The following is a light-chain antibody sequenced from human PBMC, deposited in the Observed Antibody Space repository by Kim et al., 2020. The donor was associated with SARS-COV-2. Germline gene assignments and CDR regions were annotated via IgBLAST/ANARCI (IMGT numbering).Light chain of an antibody. Sequence: LSASVGDRVTITCRASQSISAWLAWYQQKPGKAPKVLIYKASNLESGVPSRFSGSGSGTEFTLTISGLQPDDFATYYCQQYSVYSTFGQGTKLEI. J-gene: IGKJ2*01. V-gene: IGKV1-5*03. CDR2: KAS. CDR3: QQYSVYST. CDR1: QSISAW.